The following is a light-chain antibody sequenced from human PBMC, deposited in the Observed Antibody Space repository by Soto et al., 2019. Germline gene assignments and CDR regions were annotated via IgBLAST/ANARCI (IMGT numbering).Light chain of an antibody. CDR2: AAS. CDR1: QSVSSS. V-gene: IGKV1-39*01. J-gene: IGKJ3*01. CDR3: QQSYGTPRT. Sequence: DIQLTQSPSSLSASVGDRVTLTCRASQSVSSSLSWYQQKPGKAPNLLIYAASTLQSGVPSRFSGSGSGTDFTLTISSLQPEDFETYYCQQSYGTPRTFGRGTKVDIX.